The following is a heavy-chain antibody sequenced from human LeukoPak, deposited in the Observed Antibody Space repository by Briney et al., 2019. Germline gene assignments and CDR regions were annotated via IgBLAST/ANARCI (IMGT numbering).Heavy chain of an antibody. Sequence: GGSLRLSCSASGFTFTRHGMHWVRQAPGKGLEWVAVIWYDGSDKYHTDSVKGRFTISRDNSRNTLYLQMNSLRVEDTAIYYCARDITSHYFDYCGQGALVTVSS. CDR3: ARDITSHYFDY. CDR1: GFTFTRHG. J-gene: IGHJ4*02. CDR2: IWYDGSDK. D-gene: IGHD1-14*01. V-gene: IGHV3-33*01.